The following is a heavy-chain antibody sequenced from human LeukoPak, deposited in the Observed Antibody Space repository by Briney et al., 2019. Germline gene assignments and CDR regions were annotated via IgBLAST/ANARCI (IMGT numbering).Heavy chain of an antibody. J-gene: IGHJ4*02. V-gene: IGHV3-23*01. D-gene: IGHD3-16*02. CDR1: GFTFSSYA. Sequence: AGGSLRLSCAASGFTFSSYAMSWVRQAPGKGLEWVSATSGSGGSTYYADSVKGRFTISRDNSKNTLYLRMNSLRAEDTAVYYCAKRALAYDYVWGSYRRPRYYFDYWGQGTLVTVSS. CDR3: AKRALAYDYVWGSYRRPRYYFDY. CDR2: TSGSGGST.